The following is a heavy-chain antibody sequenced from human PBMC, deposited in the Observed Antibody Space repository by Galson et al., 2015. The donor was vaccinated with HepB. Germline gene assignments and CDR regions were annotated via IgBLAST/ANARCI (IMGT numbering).Heavy chain of an antibody. Sequence: SVKVSCKASGYTFTNYNINWVRQAPGQGLQWMGRISAYNGNTNHAQKFQGRVTMTTDTSTSTAYMELRRLTSDDTAVYYCARSGVAAGFLGHWGQGTLVTPSS. CDR1: GYTFTNYN. V-gene: IGHV1-18*01. CDR3: ARSGVAAGFLGH. J-gene: IGHJ4*02. CDR2: ISAYNGNT. D-gene: IGHD6-13*01.